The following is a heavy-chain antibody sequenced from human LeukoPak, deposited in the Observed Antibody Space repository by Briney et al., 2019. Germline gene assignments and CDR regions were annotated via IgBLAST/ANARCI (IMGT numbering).Heavy chain of an antibody. CDR3: ARDIPTISCGGDCYYI. Sequence: PGGSLRLSCVASGFTVSSNYMTWVRQAPGKGLEWVSIIYTSGSTYYAGSVKGRFILSRDNSKNSLYLQMNSLRAGDTAVYYCARDIPTISCGGDCYYIWGQGTMVTVSS. J-gene: IGHJ3*02. V-gene: IGHV3-66*01. CDR2: IYTSGST. CDR1: GFTVSSNY. D-gene: IGHD2-21*01.